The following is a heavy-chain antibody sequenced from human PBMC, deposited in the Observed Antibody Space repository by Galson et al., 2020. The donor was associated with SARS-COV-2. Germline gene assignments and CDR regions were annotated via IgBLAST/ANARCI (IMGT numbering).Heavy chain of an antibody. CDR3: ARGKYSTDH. Sequence: SCTASGLIFSNYYMSWIRQAPGKGLEWVSYISGSGATIDYADSVKGRFTISRDNTKNSLSLQMNSLRAEDTAVYYCARGKYSTDHWGQGILVTVSS. CDR1: GLIFSNYY. V-gene: IGHV3-11*01. D-gene: IGHD5-12*01. CDR2: ISGSGATI. J-gene: IGHJ5*02.